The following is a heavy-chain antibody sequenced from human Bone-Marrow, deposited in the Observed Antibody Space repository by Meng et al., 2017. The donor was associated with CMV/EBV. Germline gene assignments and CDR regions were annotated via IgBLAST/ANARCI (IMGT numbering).Heavy chain of an antibody. V-gene: IGHV3-7*01. D-gene: IGHD3-16*01. CDR2: IKQDGSEK. J-gene: IGHJ6*02. CDR1: GFTFSSHW. CDR3: AREEYRRTNDYRGYYYYGMDV. Sequence: GESLKISCAASGFTFSSHWMSWVRQAPGKGLEWVANIKQDGSEKYYVDSVKGRFTISRDNAKNSLYLQMNSLRAEDTAVYYCAREEYRRTNDYRGYYYYGMDVWGQG.